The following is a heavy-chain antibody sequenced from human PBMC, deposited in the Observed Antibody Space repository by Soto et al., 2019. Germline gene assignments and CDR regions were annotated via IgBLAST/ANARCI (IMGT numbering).Heavy chain of an antibody. D-gene: IGHD4-17*01. CDR1: GGSLTSYY. CDR2: VYYTGIA. V-gene: IGHV4-59*12. Sequence: PPETLSLSCTVSGGSLTSYYWSWIRQPPGKGLEWIGFVYYTGIARYNPSLKSRVTISVDTSKNQFSLKLSSVTAADTAVYYCARKATVTTCFDYWGQGTLVTVSS. J-gene: IGHJ4*02. CDR3: ARKATVTTCFDY.